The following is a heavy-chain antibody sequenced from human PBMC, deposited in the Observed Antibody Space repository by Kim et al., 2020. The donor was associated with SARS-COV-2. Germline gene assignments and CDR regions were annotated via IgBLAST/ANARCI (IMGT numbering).Heavy chain of an antibody. V-gene: IGHV3-53*01. J-gene: IGHJ4*02. D-gene: IGHD2-15*01. CDR3: ARGYSGAFDY. Sequence: GGSLRLSCAASGFFVSSNYMNWVRQAPGKGLEWVSVFYSSGSTYYADSVKGRFTISRDTSKNTVYLQMDSLRPDDTAVYYCARGYSGAFDYWGQGALAPVPS. CDR2: FYSSGST. CDR1: GFFVSSNY.